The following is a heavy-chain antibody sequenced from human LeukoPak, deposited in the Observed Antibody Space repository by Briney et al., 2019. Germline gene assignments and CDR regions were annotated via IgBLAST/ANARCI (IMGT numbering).Heavy chain of an antibody. Sequence: SQTLSLTCTVSGGSINNGGYYWSWIRQHPGKGLAWIGYIYYSGSSYYNPSLRSRVTISVDTSKNQFSLKLSSVTAADTAVYYCARSSWCTDAFDIWGQGTMVTVSS. V-gene: IGHV4-31*03. J-gene: IGHJ3*02. CDR1: GGSINNGGYY. D-gene: IGHD6-13*01. CDR2: IYYSGSS. CDR3: ARSSWCTDAFDI.